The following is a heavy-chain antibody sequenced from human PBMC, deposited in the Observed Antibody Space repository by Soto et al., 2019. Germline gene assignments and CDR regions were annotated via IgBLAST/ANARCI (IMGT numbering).Heavy chain of an antibody. D-gene: IGHD3-10*01. V-gene: IGHV3-48*01. CDR1: GFTFSSYS. CDR2: IRSSSSTI. CDR3: ARANYYGSPGDFDY. Sequence: EVQLVESGGGLVQPGGSLRLSCAASGFTFSSYSMKWVRQAPGKGLEWVSYIRSSSSTIYYADSVKGRFTISRDNAKNSLYLQMNSLRAEDTAVYYCARANYYGSPGDFDYWGQGTLVTVSS. J-gene: IGHJ4*02.